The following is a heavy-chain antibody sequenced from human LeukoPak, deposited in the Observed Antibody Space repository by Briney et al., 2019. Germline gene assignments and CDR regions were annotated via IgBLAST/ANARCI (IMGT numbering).Heavy chain of an antibody. V-gene: IGHV4-61*02. J-gene: IGHJ3*02. CDR3: ASEDYSDAFDI. Sequence: SETLSLTCTVSGGSISSGSYYWSWIRQPAGKGLEWIGRIYTSGSTNYNPSLKSRVTISVDTSKNQFSLKLSSVTAADTPVYYCASEDYSDAFDIWGQGTMVTVSS. CDR2: IYTSGST. D-gene: IGHD2-21*01. CDR1: GGSISSGSYY.